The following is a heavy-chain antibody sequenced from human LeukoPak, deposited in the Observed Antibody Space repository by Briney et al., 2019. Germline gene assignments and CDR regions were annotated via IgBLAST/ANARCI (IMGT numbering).Heavy chain of an antibody. CDR2: LTWNGGST. CDR1: GFTFESHC. Sequence: AGGSLRLSCAASGFTFESHCMSWVRQAPGKGLEWVSGLTWNGGSTSYADSVKGRFTISRDNTKKSLYLQMNSLRAEDTALYYCARDGSYIGLDVWGQGTMVTVSS. J-gene: IGHJ3*01. D-gene: IGHD1-26*01. V-gene: IGHV3-20*04. CDR3: ARDGSYIGLDV.